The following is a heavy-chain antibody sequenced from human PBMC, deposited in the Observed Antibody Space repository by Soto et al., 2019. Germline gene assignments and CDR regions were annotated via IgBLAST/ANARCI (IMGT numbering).Heavy chain of an antibody. CDR2: IYYSGST. D-gene: IGHD2-2*01. V-gene: IGHV4-31*03. CDR1: GGSISSGGYY. J-gene: IGHJ6*02. Sequence: QVQLQESGPGLVKPSQTLSLTCTVSGGSISSGGYYWSWIRQHPGKGLEWIGYIYYSGSTYYNPSLNSRATLSVDTSKNQFSRKLSPVTAADTAVYYCARGGAVAKIVVVPAAMGNYYYYGMDVWGQGTTVTVSS. CDR3: ARGGAVAKIVVVPAAMGNYYYYGMDV.